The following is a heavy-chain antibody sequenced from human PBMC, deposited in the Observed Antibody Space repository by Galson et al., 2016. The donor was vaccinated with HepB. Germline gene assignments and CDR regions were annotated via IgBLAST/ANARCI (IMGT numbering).Heavy chain of an antibody. Sequence: SVKVSCKASGGTFTNHVVTWLRQAPGQGLEWMGGIIPTLDLLKTAQKLRGRVTITADKSTNTVYLELSRLTSDDTAIYYCARGPDLQIGWYFDLWGRGTLVTVSS. CDR2: IIPTLDLL. D-gene: IGHD1-14*01. CDR3: ARGPDLQIGWYFDL. V-gene: IGHV1-69*10. CDR1: GGTFTNHV. J-gene: IGHJ2*01.